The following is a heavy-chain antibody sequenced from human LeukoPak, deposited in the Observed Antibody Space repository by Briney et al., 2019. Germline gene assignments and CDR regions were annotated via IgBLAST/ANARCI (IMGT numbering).Heavy chain of an antibody. CDR3: AKDIAQGYTFGSIEQDY. Sequence: QSGGSLRLSCAASGFTFSSYAMSWVRQAPGKGLEWVSAISESGSGTYYADSVKGRFTISRDNSKDTLSLQMNSLRAEDTAVYYRAKDIAQGYTFGSIEQDYWGQGTLVTVSS. CDR1: GFTFSSYA. V-gene: IGHV3-23*01. D-gene: IGHD5-18*01. CDR2: ISESGSGT. J-gene: IGHJ4*02.